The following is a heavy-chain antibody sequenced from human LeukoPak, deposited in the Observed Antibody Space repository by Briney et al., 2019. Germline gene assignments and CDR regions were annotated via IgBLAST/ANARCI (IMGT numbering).Heavy chain of an antibody. J-gene: IGHJ2*01. CDR1: GASISGYY. V-gene: IGHV4-59*01. CDR2: ISYSGSS. Sequence: SETLSLTCTVSGASISGYYWSWIRQPPGKGLEWIGYISYSGSSNYNPSLKSRVTISVDTSKNQFALNLTSVTAADTAEYYCARDDPMIRGLIGYFDLWGRGTLVTVSS. CDR3: ARDDPMIRGLIGYFDL. D-gene: IGHD3-10*01.